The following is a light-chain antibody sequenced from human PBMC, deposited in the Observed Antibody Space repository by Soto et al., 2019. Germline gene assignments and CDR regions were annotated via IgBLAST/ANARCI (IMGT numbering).Light chain of an antibody. Sequence: DIQMTQSPSSLSASVGDRVTITCRASQGIRNDVGWYQQRPGNAPKLLIYGASTLQSVVPSDFSGSGFGTEFTLTISCLQAEDSATYYCLQYHSFPRTFGRGTNVEVK. J-gene: IGKJ1*01. CDR2: GAS. CDR1: QGIRND. CDR3: LQYHSFPRT. V-gene: IGKV1-17*01.